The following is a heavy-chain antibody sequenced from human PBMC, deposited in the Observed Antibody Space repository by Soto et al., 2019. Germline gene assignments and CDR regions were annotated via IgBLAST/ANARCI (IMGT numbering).Heavy chain of an antibody. V-gene: IGHV3-48*03. J-gene: IGHJ6*02. D-gene: IGHD2-2*01. CDR1: GFTFIKLE. Sequence: GGSLRLSFASSGFTFIKLEVHWVRQARGKGLEWGSYINTAGSTKYYAESVKGRFTISRDNARNSLFLQMNSLRAEDTAVYYCARAECSNPNCLTAYYSYGLDVWGQGTTVTVSS. CDR2: INTAGSTK. CDR3: ARAECSNPNCLTAYYSYGLDV.